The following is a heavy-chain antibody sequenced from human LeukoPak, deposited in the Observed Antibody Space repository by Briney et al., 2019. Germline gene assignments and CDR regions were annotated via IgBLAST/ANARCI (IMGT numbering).Heavy chain of an antibody. Sequence: GRSLCLFRAASSLTCSSYGMHWVRQAPGKGQGWLAVISYDGSNKYYADSVKGRFTISRDNSKNTLYLQMNSLRAEDTAVYCCAKEHARFPPYGMDVWGQGTTVTVSS. D-gene: IGHD3-3*01. V-gene: IGHV3-30*18. J-gene: IGHJ6*02. CDR3: AKEHARFPPYGMDV. CDR1: SLTCSSYG. CDR2: ISYDGSNK.